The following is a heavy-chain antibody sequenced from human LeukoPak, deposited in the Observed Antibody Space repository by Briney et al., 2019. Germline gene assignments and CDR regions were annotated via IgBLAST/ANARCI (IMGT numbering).Heavy chain of an antibody. V-gene: IGHV1-69*04. Sequence: SVKVSCKASGGTFSSYAISWVRQAPGQGLEWMGRIIPILGIANYAQKFQGRVTITADKSTSTAYMELSSLSSEDTAVYYCARGLYSSSSHHFQHWGQGTLVTVSS. D-gene: IGHD6-13*01. CDR1: GGTFSSYA. J-gene: IGHJ1*01. CDR2: IIPILGIA. CDR3: ARGLYSSSSHHFQH.